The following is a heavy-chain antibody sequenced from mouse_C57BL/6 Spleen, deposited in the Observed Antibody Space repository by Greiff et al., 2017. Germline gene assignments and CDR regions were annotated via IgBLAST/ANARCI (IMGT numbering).Heavy chain of an antibody. J-gene: IGHJ3*01. Sequence: EVQLQQSGPELVKPGASVKISCKASGYSFTDYNMNWVKQSNGKSLEWIGVINPNYGTTSYNQKFKGKATLTVNQSSSTAYMQLNSLTSEDSAVYYCASPSFYYDYGWFAYWGQGTLVTVSA. V-gene: IGHV1-39*01. CDR2: INPNYGTT. CDR3: ASPSFYYDYGWFAY. CDR1: GYSFTDYN. D-gene: IGHD2-4*01.